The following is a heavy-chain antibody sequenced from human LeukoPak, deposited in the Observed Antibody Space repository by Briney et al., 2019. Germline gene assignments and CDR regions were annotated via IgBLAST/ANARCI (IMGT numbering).Heavy chain of an antibody. CDR1: GFTFSSYA. Sequence: GGSLRLSCAASGFTFSSYAMHWVRQAPGKGLEWVAVISYDGSNKYYADSVKGRFTISRDNSKNTLYLQMNSLRAEDTAVYYCARDLTGPDRDYWRQGTLVTVSS. V-gene: IGHV3-30*04. CDR3: ARDLTGPDRDY. D-gene: IGHD1-14*01. J-gene: IGHJ4*02. CDR2: ISYDGSNK.